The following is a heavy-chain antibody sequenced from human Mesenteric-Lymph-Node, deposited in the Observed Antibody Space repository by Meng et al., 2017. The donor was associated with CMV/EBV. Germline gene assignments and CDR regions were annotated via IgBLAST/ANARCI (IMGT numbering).Heavy chain of an antibody. J-gene: IGHJ6*01. D-gene: IGHD6-13*01. CDR3: ARDGRDEGIAAAGEYHYYYGMDV. V-gene: IGHV3-30-3*01. CDR1: GFTFSSYA. Sequence: GESLKISCAASGFTFSSYAMHWVRQAPGKGLEWVAVISFNGGNKFYADSVKGRFTISRDNSKNTLHLQMNSLRAEDTAIYYCARDGRDEGIAAAGEYHYYYGMDVWGQGTTVTVSS. CDR2: ISFNGGNK.